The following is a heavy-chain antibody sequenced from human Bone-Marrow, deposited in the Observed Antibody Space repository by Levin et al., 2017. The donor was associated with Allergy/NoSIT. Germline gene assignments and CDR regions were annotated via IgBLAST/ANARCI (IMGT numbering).Heavy chain of an antibody. CDR2: ISGSGGST. CDR3: AKGGAKGIGVRNYDILTGYYRRTYSKANYYYYGMDV. CDR1: GFTFSSYA. D-gene: IGHD3-9*01. V-gene: IGHV3-23*01. J-gene: IGHJ6*02. Sequence: PGGSLRLSCAASGFTFSSYAMSWVRQAPGKGLEWVSAISGSGGSTYYADSVKGRFTISRDNSKNTLYLQMNSLRAEDTAVYYCAKGGAKGIGVRNYDILTGYYRRTYSKANYYYYGMDVWGQGTTVTVSS.